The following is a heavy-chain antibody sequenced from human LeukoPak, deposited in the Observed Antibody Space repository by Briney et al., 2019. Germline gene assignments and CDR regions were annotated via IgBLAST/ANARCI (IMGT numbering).Heavy chain of an antibody. J-gene: IGHJ3*02. CDR3: AKYRQQLVIHRYAFDI. Sequence: PGGSLRLSCAASGFTFSSYAMSGVRQAPGKGLEGVSAMSGSGGSTYYADSVKGRFTISRDNSKNTLYLHMNSLRAEDTAVYYCAKYRQQLVIHRYAFDIWGQGTMVTVSS. V-gene: IGHV3-23*01. D-gene: IGHD6-13*01. CDR2: MSGSGGST. CDR1: GFTFSSYA.